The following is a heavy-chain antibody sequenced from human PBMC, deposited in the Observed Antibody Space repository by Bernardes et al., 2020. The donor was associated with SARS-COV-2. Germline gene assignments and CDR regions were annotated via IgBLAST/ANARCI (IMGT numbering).Heavy chain of an antibody. CDR1: GGSINNDY. V-gene: IGHV4-59*01. CDR3: ARAPGCRGGACYSLDY. Sequence: TLSLTCTVSGGSINNDYWSWIRQVSGKGLEWIGYIYNSGSTDYNPSLKSRVSISIDTSKNQFSLNLKSATAADTAVYYCARAPGCRGGACYSLDYWGQGMLVTVSA. J-gene: IGHJ4*02. D-gene: IGHD2-21*02. CDR2: IYNSGST.